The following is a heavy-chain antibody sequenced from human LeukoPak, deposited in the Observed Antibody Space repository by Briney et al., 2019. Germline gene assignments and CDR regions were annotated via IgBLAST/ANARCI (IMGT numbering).Heavy chain of an antibody. CDR1: GFIVTNTY. CDR3: ARGPRGCGSTDCSDYFDH. D-gene: IGHD2-2*01. CDR2: IYSGGDT. Sequence: PGGSLRLSCAVSGFIVTNTYMTWVRQAPGKGLEGVSVIYSGGDTYYADSVKGRFTISRDKNTLYLQMNSLRADGTAVYYCARGPRGCGSTDCSDYFDHWGQGTLVTVSS. V-gene: IGHV3-53*01. J-gene: IGHJ4*02.